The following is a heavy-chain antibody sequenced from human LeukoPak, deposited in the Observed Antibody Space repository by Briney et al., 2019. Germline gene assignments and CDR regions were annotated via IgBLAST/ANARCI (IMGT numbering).Heavy chain of an antibody. J-gene: IGHJ4*02. V-gene: IGHV4-59*12. CDR1: GGSISSYY. Sequence: SETLSLTCTVSGGSISSYYWSWIRQPPGKGLEWIGYIYYSGSTNYNPSLKSRVTISVDTSKNQFSLKLSSVTAADTAVYYCATMLLTGYHDYWGQGTLVTVSS. CDR2: IYYSGST. CDR3: ATMLLTGYHDY. D-gene: IGHD3-9*01.